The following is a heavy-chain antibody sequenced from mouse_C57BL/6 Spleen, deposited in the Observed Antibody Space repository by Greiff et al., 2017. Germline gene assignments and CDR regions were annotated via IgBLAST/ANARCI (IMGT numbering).Heavy chain of an antibody. Sequence: QVQLQQPGAELVMPGASVKLSCKASGYTFTSYWMHWVKQRPGQGLEWIGEIDPSDSYTNYNQKFKGKSTLTVDKSSSTAYMQLSSLTSEDSAVYYCARLGDYAAYWGQGTLVTVSA. J-gene: IGHJ3*01. D-gene: IGHD1-1*01. CDR1: GYTFTSYW. V-gene: IGHV1-69*01. CDR3: ARLGDYAAY. CDR2: IDPSDSYT.